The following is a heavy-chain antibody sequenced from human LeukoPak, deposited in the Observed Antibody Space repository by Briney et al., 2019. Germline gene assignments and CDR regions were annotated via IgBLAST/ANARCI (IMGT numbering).Heavy chain of an antibody. CDR3: ARRSQQLVSHDYYYYYMDV. Sequence: GGSLSLSCAAYGFTFSSYEMNWVRQAPGKGLEWVSYISSSGSTIYYADSVKGRFTISRDNAKNSLYLQMNSLRAEDTAVYYCARRSQQLVSHDYYYYYMDVWGKGTTVTVSS. CDR2: ISSSGSTI. D-gene: IGHD6-13*01. J-gene: IGHJ6*03. V-gene: IGHV3-48*03. CDR1: GFTFSSYE.